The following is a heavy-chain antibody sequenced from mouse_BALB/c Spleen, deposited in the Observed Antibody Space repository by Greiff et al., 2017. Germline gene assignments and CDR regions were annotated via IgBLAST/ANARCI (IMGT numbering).Heavy chain of an antibody. V-gene: IGHV2-9*02. CDR3: ARITGTCAY. CDR1: GFSLTSYG. D-gene: IGHD4-1*01. CDR2: IWAGGST. J-gene: IGHJ3*01. Sequence: VQVVESGPGLVAPSQSLSITCTVSGFSLTSYGVHWVRQPPGKGLEWLGVIWAGGSTNYYSALMSRLSISKDNSKSQVFLKMNSLQTDDTAMNYWARITGTCAYWGQGTLVTVSA.